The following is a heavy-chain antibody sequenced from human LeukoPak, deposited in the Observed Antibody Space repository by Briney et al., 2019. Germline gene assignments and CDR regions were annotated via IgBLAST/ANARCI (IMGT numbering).Heavy chain of an antibody. Sequence: PSQTLSLTCTVSGGSISSGGYYWSWIRQHPGKGLEWIGYIYYSGSTYYNPSLKSRVTISVDTSKNQISLKLSSVTAADTAVYYCARGGYSYGLPFDYWGQGTLVTVSS. D-gene: IGHD5-18*01. CDR3: ARGGYSYGLPFDY. CDR1: GGSISSGGYY. CDR2: IYYSGST. J-gene: IGHJ4*02. V-gene: IGHV4-31*03.